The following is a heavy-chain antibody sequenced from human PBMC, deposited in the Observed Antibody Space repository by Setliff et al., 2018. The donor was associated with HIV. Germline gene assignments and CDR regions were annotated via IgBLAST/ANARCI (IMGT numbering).Heavy chain of an antibody. V-gene: IGHV4-38-2*01. J-gene: IGHJ5*02. Sequence: TSATLSLTCAVPGHSISSGYHWGWLRQPPGKGLEWIGSVYYSGSTYYNPSLKSRVTISVDTSKNQFTLKLSSVTAADTAVYYCATYADRESNRFDPWGQGILVTVSS. CDR1: GHSISSGYH. D-gene: IGHD3-10*01. CDR2: VYYSGST. CDR3: ATYADRESNRFDP.